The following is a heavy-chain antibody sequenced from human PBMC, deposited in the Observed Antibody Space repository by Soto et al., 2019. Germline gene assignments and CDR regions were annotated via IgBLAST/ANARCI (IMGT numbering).Heavy chain of an antibody. J-gene: IGHJ3*02. CDR2: ISGSGDFT. Sequence: EVQMLESGGGLVQPGGSLRLSCAASGFTLSSYALSWVRQAPGKGLEWVSGISGSGDFTFDADSVRGRFTISRDNSMNTLYLQMNSLRVEDTAVCYCARGPTIFGVGVDAFDIWGQGTMATVSS. CDR1: GFTLSSYA. CDR3: ARGPTIFGVGVDAFDI. V-gene: IGHV3-23*01. D-gene: IGHD3-3*01.